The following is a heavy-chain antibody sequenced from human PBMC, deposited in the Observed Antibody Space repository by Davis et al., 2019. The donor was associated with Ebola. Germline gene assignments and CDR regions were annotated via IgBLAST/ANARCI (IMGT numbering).Heavy chain of an antibody. J-gene: IGHJ5*02. CDR2: INPNTGRT. CDR3: ARGHTYGRWDDWFDP. Sequence: AASVKVSCKASAYPFTDYFLHWVRQAPGQGLEWMGRINPNTGRTTYAQKFQDRVTLTIDTSINTAYMELDRLRSDDTAVYYCARGHTYGRWDDWFDPWGQGTLVTVSS. V-gene: IGHV1-2*06. CDR1: AYPFTDYF. D-gene: IGHD4-17*01.